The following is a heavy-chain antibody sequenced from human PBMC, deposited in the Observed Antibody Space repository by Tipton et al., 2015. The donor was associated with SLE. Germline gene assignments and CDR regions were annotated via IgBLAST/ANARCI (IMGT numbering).Heavy chain of an antibody. CDR2: IYYSENTSGST. D-gene: IGHD3-3*02. CDR1: GGSISTHF. Sequence: TLSLTCTVSGGSISTHFWNWVRQPPGKGLEWIGYIYYSENTSGSTNYNPSLKSRVTISLDTSKSQFSLKLQSVTAADTAVYYCASRAVSGISYFYGIDVWDQGP. J-gene: IGHJ6*02. CDR3: ASRAVSGISYFYGIDV. V-gene: IGHV4-59*11.